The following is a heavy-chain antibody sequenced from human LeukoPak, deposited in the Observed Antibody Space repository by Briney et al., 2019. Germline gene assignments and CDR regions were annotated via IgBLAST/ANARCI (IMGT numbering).Heavy chain of an antibody. D-gene: IGHD1-7*01. J-gene: IGHJ4*02. CDR3: AREGTTGGYYDY. Sequence: GEFLKISCKGSGYTFTSNWIAWVRQMPGKGLEWMGIIYPGDSDTRYGPSFQGQVTISVDKSISTAYLQWSSLKASDSAMYYCAREGTTGGYYDYWGQGTQVTVSS. CDR2: IYPGDSDT. CDR1: GYTFTSNW. V-gene: IGHV5-51*01.